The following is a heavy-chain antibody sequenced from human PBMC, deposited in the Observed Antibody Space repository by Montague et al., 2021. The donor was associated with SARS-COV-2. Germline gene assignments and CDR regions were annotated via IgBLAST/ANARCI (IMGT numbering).Heavy chain of an antibody. CDR2: IDWXDDK. CDR1: GFSLSTSGMC. D-gene: IGHD3-9*01. J-gene: IGHJ4*02. Sequence: PALVKPTQTLTLTCTFSGFSLSTSGMCVSWIRQPPGKALEWLALIDWXDDKYYSTSLKTRLTISKDTSKNQVVLTVTNMDPVDTATYYCARSHYDILTGYYTVFDYWGQGTLVTVSS. V-gene: IGHV2-70*01. CDR3: ARSHYDILTGYYTVFDY.